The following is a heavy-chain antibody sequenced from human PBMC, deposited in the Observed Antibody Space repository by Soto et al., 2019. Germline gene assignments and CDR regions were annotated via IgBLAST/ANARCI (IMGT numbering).Heavy chain of an antibody. V-gene: IGHV1-2*02. D-gene: IGHD6-19*01. J-gene: IGHJ1*01. CDR3: ASSPSSSAQK. Sequence: ASVXVSFKASLYTLTLYYMQLLRQAPGQGLEWMGWIKPNSGGTKYAQKFQGRVTMTRDTSISTAYMELRRLRSDDKAVYYCASSPSSSAQKWGQGTLV. CDR2: IKPNSGGT. CDR1: LYTLTLYY.